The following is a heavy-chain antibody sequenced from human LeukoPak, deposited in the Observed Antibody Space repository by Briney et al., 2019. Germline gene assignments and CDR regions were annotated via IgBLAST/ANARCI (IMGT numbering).Heavy chain of an antibody. D-gene: IGHD2-21*01. J-gene: IGHJ4*02. CDR3: AKDLATKGNCGGDCYSFDN. CDR2: IRFDGSNK. Sequence: TGGSLRLSCAASRFTSSSYGMHCVRQAPGKGLEWVAYIRFDGSNKDYADSVKGRFTISRDNSKNTLYLQMNSLRAEDTAVYYCAKDLATKGNCGGDCYSFDNWGQGTLVTVSS. CDR1: RFTSSSYG. V-gene: IGHV3-30*02.